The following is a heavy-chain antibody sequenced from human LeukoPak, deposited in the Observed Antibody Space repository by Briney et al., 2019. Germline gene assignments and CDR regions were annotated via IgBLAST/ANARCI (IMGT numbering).Heavy chain of an antibody. Sequence: ASVKVSCKASGYAFTSYGISWVRQAPGQGLEWMGWISAYNGNTNYAQKLQGRVTMTTDTSTSTAYMELRSLRSDDTAVYYCARDGGGKWELQSDYWGQGTPVTVSS. CDR2: ISAYNGNT. J-gene: IGHJ4*02. CDR1: GYAFTSYG. CDR3: ARDGGGKWELQSDY. V-gene: IGHV1-18*01. D-gene: IGHD1-26*01.